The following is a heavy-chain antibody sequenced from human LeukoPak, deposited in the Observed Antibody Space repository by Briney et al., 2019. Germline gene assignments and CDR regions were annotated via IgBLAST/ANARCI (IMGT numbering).Heavy chain of an antibody. Sequence: GGSLRLSCAASGFTFSSHWMSWVRQATGKGLEWVSAITTRGDTYYSGSVKGRFTISRENAKNSLYLQMNSLRAGDTAVYYCARGLYSSGWYVPELDYWGQGTLVAVSS. CDR3: ARGLYSSGWYVPELDY. D-gene: IGHD6-19*01. CDR1: GFTFSSHW. CDR2: ITTRGDT. V-gene: IGHV3-13*04. J-gene: IGHJ4*02.